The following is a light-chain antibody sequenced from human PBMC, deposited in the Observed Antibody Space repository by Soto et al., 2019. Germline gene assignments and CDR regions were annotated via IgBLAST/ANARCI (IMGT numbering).Light chain of an antibody. CDR2: DVS. CDR1: SSDVGGYNY. V-gene: IGLV2-14*01. CDR3: SSYTSSSTGV. J-gene: IGLJ1*01. Sequence: QSALTQPASVAGAPGQSITISCTGTSSDVGGYNYVSWYQQHPGKAPKLMIYDVSNRPSGVSNRFSGSKSGNTASLTISGLQAEDEADYYRSSYTSSSTGVFGTGNKVTVL.